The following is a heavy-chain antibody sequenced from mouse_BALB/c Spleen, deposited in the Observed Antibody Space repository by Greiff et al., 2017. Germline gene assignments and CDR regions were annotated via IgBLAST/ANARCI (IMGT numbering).Heavy chain of an antibody. J-gene: IGHJ4*01. V-gene: IGHV1S137*01. CDR1: GYTFTDYA. CDR2: ISTYYGDA. Sequence: QVHVKQSGAELVRPGVSVKISCKGSGYTFTDYAMHWVKQSHAKSLEWIGVISTYYGDASYNQKFKGKATMTVDKSSSTAYMELARLTSEDSAIYYCARGIRLRGAMDYWGQGTSVTVSS. CDR3: ARGIRLRGAMDY. D-gene: IGHD1-2*01.